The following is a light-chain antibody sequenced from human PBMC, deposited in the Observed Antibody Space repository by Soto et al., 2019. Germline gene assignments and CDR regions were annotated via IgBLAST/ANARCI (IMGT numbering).Light chain of an antibody. Sequence: EIVLTQSPATLSLSPGERATLSCRASQSVNNYLAWYQQKPGQAPRLLIYDASNRATGIPARFSGSGSGTDFTLTTSSLEPEDFAVYYSHQRTTWPPGMYTFGQGSKLEIK. CDR2: DAS. CDR1: QSVNNY. V-gene: IGKV3-11*01. J-gene: IGKJ2*01. CDR3: HQRTTWPPGMYT.